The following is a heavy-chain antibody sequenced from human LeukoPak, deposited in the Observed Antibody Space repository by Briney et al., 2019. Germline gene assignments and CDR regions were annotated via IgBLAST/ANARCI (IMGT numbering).Heavy chain of an antibody. V-gene: IGHV4-59*01. CDR2: IYYSGST. D-gene: IGHD2-2*01. Sequence: SETLSLTCTVSGGSISSYYWSWIRQPPGKGLEWIGYIYYSGSTNYNPSLKRRVTISVDRSQNQFSLKLSSVTAADTAVCYFAREGPSRVSFYYSGPGALVTLSS. J-gene: IGHJ4*02. CDR1: GGSISSYY. CDR3: AREGPSRVSFYY.